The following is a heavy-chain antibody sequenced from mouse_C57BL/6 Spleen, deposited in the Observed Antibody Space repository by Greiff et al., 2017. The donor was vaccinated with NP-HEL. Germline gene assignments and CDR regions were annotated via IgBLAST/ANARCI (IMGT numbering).Heavy chain of an antibody. D-gene: IGHD2-5*01. CDR3: ASTYYSNYGAMDY. Sequence: VQLQESGPGLVAPSQSLSITCTVSGFSLTSYGVHWVRQPPGKGLEWLVVIWSDGSTTYNSALKSRLSISKDNSKSQVFLKMNSLQTDDTAMYYCASTYYSNYGAMDYWGQGTSVTVSS. V-gene: IGHV2-6*03. CDR2: IWSDGST. CDR1: GFSLTSYG. J-gene: IGHJ4*01.